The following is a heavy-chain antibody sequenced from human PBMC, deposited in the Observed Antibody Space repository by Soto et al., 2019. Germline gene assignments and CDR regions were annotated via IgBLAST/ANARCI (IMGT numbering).Heavy chain of an antibody. D-gene: IGHD3-9*01. CDR2: LSHDGSRS. CDR1: GFLFNTYA. V-gene: IGHV3-30-3*01. Sequence: QVHLVDSGGGVVQPGRSLRLSCTTSGFLFNTYAMHWVRQAPGKGLEWVAVLSHDGSRSYYADSVKGRFTISRDNSKNTLYLQMNSLTTEDTVVYYCARPGSGYDVLTGQYFYYYHTVDVWGQGTTVTVSS. J-gene: IGHJ6*02. CDR3: ARPGSGYDVLTGQYFYYYHTVDV.